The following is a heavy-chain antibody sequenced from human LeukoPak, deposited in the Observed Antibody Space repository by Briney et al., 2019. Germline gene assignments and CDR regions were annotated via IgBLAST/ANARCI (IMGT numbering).Heavy chain of an antibody. CDR3: ARDGRYGSGPSYYYYYGMDV. V-gene: IGHV3-21*01. CDR1: GFTFSSYS. CDR2: ISSSSSYI. D-gene: IGHD3-10*01. J-gene: IGHJ6*02. Sequence: GGSLRLSCAASGFTFSSYSMNWVRQAPGKGLEWVSSISSSSSYIYYAGSVKGRFTISRDNAKNSLYLQMNSLRAEDTAVYYCARDGRYGSGPSYYYYYGMDVWCQGTTVTVSS.